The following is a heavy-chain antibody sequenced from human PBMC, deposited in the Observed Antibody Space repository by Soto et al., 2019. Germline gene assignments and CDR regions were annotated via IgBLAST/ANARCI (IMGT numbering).Heavy chain of an antibody. Sequence: EVQLVESGGSLVQPGGSLRLSCAASGFSFSSDWMSWVRQAPGKGLEWVANIKQDGSERYYVDSVRGRFTISRDNAKNSLYLQMNSLRAEDTAVYYCARGMHWGQGTLVTVSS. CDR1: GFSFSSDW. D-gene: IGHD2-8*01. CDR3: ARGMH. CDR2: IKQDGSER. V-gene: IGHV3-7*04. J-gene: IGHJ4*02.